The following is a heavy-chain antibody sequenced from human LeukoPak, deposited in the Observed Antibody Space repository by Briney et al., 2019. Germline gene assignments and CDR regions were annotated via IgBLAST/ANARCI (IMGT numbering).Heavy chain of an antibody. D-gene: IGHD1-14*01. CDR1: GFTLSSYA. CDR2: ISGSGDKR. V-gene: IGHV3-23*01. CDR3: AKPARTDYADY. Sequence: GGSLRLSCAASGFTLSSYAMNWVRQVPGKGLEWVSSISGSGDKRYYADSVKGRFTISRDNSKNTLYLQMNSLRAEDTAVYYCAKPARTDYADYWGQGTQVTVSS. J-gene: IGHJ4*02.